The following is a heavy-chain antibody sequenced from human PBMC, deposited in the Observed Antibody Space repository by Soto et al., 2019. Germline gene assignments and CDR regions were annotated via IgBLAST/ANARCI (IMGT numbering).Heavy chain of an antibody. CDR3: ARGIAAAAGPVYYYYGMDV. CDR1: GGTFSSYA. Sequence: SVKVSCKASGGTFSSYAISWVRQAPGQGLEWMGGIIPIFGTANYAQKFQGRVTITADESTSTAYMELSSLRSEDTAVYYCARGIAAAAGPVYYYYGMDVWGQGTTVTVSS. J-gene: IGHJ6*02. D-gene: IGHD6-13*01. CDR2: IIPIFGTA. V-gene: IGHV1-69*13.